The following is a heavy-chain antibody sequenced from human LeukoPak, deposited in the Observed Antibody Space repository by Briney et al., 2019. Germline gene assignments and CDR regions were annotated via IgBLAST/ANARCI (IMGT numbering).Heavy chain of an antibody. Sequence: GESLKISCKGSGYNFTTYWIGWVRQMHGKGLEWMGIIYPGDSDTRYSPSLQGQFIISVDKSISTAYLQWTSLKASYSAMYYCARRPDTYYLDFWGQGTLVSVSS. CDR1: GYNFTTYW. J-gene: IGHJ4*02. V-gene: IGHV5-51*01. CDR2: IYPGDSDT. CDR3: ARRPDTYYLDF.